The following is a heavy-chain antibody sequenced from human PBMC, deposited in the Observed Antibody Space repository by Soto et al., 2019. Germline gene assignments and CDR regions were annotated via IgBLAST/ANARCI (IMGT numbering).Heavy chain of an antibody. CDR3: AHCRGGVASF. J-gene: IGHJ4*02. D-gene: IGHD2-2*01. V-gene: IGHV2-5*02. Sequence: QITLNESGPTLVKPTQTLTLTCTFSGFSLSTRDVGVGWIRQPPGEALEWLGVVYWDDSKTYSPSLESRLTITKDTSKNPVVLRMTKMEPVDTATYYCAHCRGGVASFWGQGTLVTVSS. CDR1: GFSLSTRDVG. CDR2: VYWDDSK.